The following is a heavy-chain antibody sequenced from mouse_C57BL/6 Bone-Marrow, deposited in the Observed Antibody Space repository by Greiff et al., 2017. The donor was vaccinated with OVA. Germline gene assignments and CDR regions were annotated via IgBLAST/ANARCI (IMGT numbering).Heavy chain of an antibody. CDR3: TRGGPGDYYGSSPFAY. Sequence: VQLQQSGTVLARPGASVKMSCKTSGYTFTSYWMHWVKQRPGQGLEWIGAIYPGNSDTSYNQKFKGKAKLTAVTSASTAYMELSSLTNEDSAVYACTRGGPGDYYGSSPFAYWGQGTLVTVSA. CDR2: IYPGNSDT. D-gene: IGHD1-1*01. CDR1: GYTFTSYW. J-gene: IGHJ3*01. V-gene: IGHV1-5*01.